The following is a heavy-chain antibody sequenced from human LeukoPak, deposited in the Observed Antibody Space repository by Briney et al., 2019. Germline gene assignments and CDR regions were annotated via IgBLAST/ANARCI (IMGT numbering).Heavy chain of an antibody. CDR1: GFTFDDYV. CDR3: ARRSGYDSNYFDY. CDR2: INWNGGSN. Sequence: GGSLTLSCAASGFTFDDYVMTWLRQAPGKGLAWVSGINWNGGSNGYADSVKGRFTISRDNAKNSLYLQMNSLRAEDTALYYCARRSGYDSNYFDYWGQGTLVTVSS. J-gene: IGHJ4*02. D-gene: IGHD5-12*01. V-gene: IGHV3-20*04.